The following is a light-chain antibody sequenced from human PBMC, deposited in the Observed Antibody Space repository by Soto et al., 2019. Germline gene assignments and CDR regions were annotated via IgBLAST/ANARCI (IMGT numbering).Light chain of an antibody. J-gene: IGLJ1*01. CDR3: SSYTGSSPYV. V-gene: IGLV2-14*01. Sequence: QSVLTQPASVSGSPGQSITISCTGTSSDVGGYNYVSWYQQHPGKAPKLMIYEVNNRPSGVTNRFSGSKSGNTASLTISGLQAEDEADYYCSSYTGSSPYVFGTGTKVTVL. CDR2: EVN. CDR1: SSDVGGYNY.